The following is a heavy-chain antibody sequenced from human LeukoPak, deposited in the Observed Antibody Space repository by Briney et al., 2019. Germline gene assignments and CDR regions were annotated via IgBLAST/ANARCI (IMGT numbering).Heavy chain of an antibody. Sequence: AESLKISCKGSGYSFSSYWIGWVRQMAGKGLEWMGIIYPGDSDTRYSPSFQGQVTISADKSISTAYLQWSRLKASDTAMYYCARRGYSNYARWFDPWGQGTLVTVSS. CDR3: ARRGYSNYARWFDP. V-gene: IGHV5-51*01. D-gene: IGHD4-11*01. J-gene: IGHJ5*02. CDR2: IYPGDSDT. CDR1: GYSFSSYW.